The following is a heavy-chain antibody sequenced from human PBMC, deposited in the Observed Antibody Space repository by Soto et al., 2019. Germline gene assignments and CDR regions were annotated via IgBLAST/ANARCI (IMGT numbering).Heavy chain of an antibody. Sequence: SGPTLVNPPETLTLTRTVSWFSLSPARMGVGWIRQPPGKALEWLAHIFSNDEKSYSTSLKSRLTISKDTSKSQVVLTMTNMDPVDTATYYCARIDRAYSSGWPYYFDYWGQGTLVNV. CDR2: IFSNDEK. V-gene: IGHV2-26*01. CDR3: ARIDRAYSSGWPYYFDY. D-gene: IGHD6-19*01. J-gene: IGHJ4*02. CDR1: WFSLSPARMG.